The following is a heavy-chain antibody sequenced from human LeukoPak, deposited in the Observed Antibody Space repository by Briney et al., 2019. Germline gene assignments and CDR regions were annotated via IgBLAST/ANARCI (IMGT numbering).Heavy chain of an antibody. D-gene: IGHD4-17*01. CDR3: AKGNGDYVRWYYFDY. V-gene: IGHV3-74*01. Sequence: GGSLRLSCAASGFTFSSYWMHWVRQAPGKGLVWVSRINSDGSSTSYADSVKGRFTISRDNSKNTLYLQMNSLRAEDTAVYYCAKGNGDYVRWYYFDYWGQGTLVTVSS. J-gene: IGHJ4*02. CDR1: GFTFSSYW. CDR2: INSDGSST.